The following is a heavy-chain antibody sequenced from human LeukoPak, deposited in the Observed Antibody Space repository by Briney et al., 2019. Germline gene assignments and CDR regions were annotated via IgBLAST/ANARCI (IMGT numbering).Heavy chain of an antibody. J-gene: IGHJ4*02. CDR2: IRYDGSNK. Sequence: GGSLRLSCAASGFTFSSYGMHWVRQAPGKGLEWVAFIRYDGSNKYYADSVKGRFTISRDNSKSTLYLQMNTLRAEDTAVYYCANRRADSSGWVSLDYWGQGTLVTVSS. D-gene: IGHD6-19*01. CDR1: GFTFSSYG. CDR3: ANRRADSSGWVSLDY. V-gene: IGHV3-30*02.